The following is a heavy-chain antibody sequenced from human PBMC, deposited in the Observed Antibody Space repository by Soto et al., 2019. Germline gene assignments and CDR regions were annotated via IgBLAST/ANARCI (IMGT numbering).Heavy chain of an antibody. J-gene: IGHJ6*03. CDR2: INPNNGDT. D-gene: IGHD6-19*01. CDR1: GYTFTSYD. Sequence: ASVKVSCKASGYTFTSYDISWVRQAPGQGLEWMGWINPNNGDTNYAQKFQGWVTMTRDTSISTAYMELSRLRSDDTAVYYCARNGYSSYSTYYYYYMDVWGKGTTVTVSS. CDR3: ARNGYSSYSTYYYYYMDV. V-gene: IGHV1-2*04.